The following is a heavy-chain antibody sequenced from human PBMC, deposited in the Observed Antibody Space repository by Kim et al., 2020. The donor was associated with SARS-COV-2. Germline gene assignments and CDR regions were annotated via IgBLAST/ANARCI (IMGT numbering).Heavy chain of an antibody. V-gene: IGHV4-30-4*01. CDR1: GGSISSGDYY. J-gene: IGHJ4*02. CDR3: ATTDPAAIRGEFDY. D-gene: IGHD2-2*02. CDR2: IYYSGST. Sequence: SETLSLTCTVSGGSISSGDYYWSWIRQPPGKGLEWIGYIYYSGSTYYNPSLKSRVTISVDTSKNQFSLKLSSVTAADTAVYYCATTDPAAIRGEFDYWGQGTLVTVSS.